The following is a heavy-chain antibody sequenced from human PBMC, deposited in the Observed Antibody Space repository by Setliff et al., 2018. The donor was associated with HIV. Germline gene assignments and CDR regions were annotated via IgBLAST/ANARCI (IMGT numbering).Heavy chain of an antibody. CDR3: ARDPAFGAFDI. Sequence: GGSLRLPCEASGFTFSTYSMNWVRQAPGKGLEWVGFIRSKAYGGTTEYAASVKDRFTVSRDDSKSIAYLQINSLKTEDTAVYFCARDPAFGAFDIWGQGTMVTVSS. CDR2: IRSKAYGGTT. J-gene: IGHJ3*02. V-gene: IGHV3-49*04. D-gene: IGHD3-10*01. CDR1: GFTFSTYS.